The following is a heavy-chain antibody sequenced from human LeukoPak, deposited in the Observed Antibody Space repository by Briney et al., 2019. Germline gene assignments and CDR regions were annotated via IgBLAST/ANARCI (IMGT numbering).Heavy chain of an antibody. D-gene: IGHD2-21*01. V-gene: IGHV3-48*04. CDR1: GFTFSSYS. Sequence: GGSLRLSCAASGFTFSSYSMNWVRQAPGKGLEWVSYISSSSSTIYYADSVKGRFTISRGNAKNSLYLQMNSLRAEDTAVYYCAKAPAIVVVIASDYWGQGTLVTVSS. CDR2: ISSSSSTI. CDR3: AKAPAIVVVIASDY. J-gene: IGHJ4*02.